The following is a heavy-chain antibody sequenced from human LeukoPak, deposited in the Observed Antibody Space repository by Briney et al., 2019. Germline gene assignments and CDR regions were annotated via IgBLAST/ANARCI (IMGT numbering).Heavy chain of an antibody. Sequence: GGSLRLSCAASGFTFSNYAMSWVRQSPGKGLEWVSTISGSGGSTYYADSVKGRLTISRDNSRNTLYLQMNSLRAEDTAVYYCAKERIPAAAYFDYWGQGTLVTVSS. CDR3: AKERIPAAAYFDY. D-gene: IGHD2-2*01. V-gene: IGHV3-23*01. CDR2: ISGSGGST. J-gene: IGHJ4*02. CDR1: GFTFSNYA.